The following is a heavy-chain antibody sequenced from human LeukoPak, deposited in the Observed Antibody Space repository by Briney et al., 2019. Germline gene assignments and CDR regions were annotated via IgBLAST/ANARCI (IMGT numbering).Heavy chain of an antibody. D-gene: IGHD3-10*01. CDR2: FYRGGST. CDR1: AFTVSSNY. V-gene: IGHV3-53*05. J-gene: IGHJ6*03. Sequence: GGSLRLSCAASAFTVSSNYMSWVRQAPGKGLEWVSVFYRGGSTYSADSVKGRFTISRDNSKNTLYLQMNGLRADDTAVYYCAKDDSPFSDYMDVWGKGTTVTISS. CDR3: AKDDSPFSDYMDV.